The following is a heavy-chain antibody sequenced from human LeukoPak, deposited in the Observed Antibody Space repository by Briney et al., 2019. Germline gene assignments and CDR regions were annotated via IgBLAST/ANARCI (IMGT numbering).Heavy chain of an antibody. V-gene: IGHV1-69*05. CDR1: GGTFSSYA. Sequence: SVKVSCKASGGTFSSYAISWVRQAPGQGLEWMGRIIPIFGTANYAQKFQGRVTITTDESTSTAYMELSSLRSEDTAVYYCARAGDTAMAYRAAAFDIGGQGTMVTVSS. CDR2: IIPIFGTA. CDR3: ARAGDTAMAYRAAAFDI. D-gene: IGHD5-18*01. J-gene: IGHJ3*02.